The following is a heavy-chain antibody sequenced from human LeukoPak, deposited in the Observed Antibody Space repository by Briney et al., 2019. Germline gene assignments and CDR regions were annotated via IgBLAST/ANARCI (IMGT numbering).Heavy chain of an antibody. V-gene: IGHV4-31*03. D-gene: IGHD2-2*01. Sequence: SQTLSLTCTVSGDSVISGTSFWGWIRQHPGKGLEWVGYIHHSGRTYDNPSLQSRVIISMDKSKNQFSLKLNSVTAADTAVYYCARYCSSTSCPFDYWGQGALVTVSS. J-gene: IGHJ4*02. CDR1: GDSVISGTSF. CDR3: ARYCSSTSCPFDY. CDR2: IHHSGRT.